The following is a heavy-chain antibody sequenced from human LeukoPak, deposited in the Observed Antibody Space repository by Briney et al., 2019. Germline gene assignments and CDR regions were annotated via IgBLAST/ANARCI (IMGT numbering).Heavy chain of an antibody. Sequence: SETLSLTCTVSGGSISSSSYYWGWIRQPPGKGLEWIGSIYYSGSTYYNPSLKTRVTISLDTSKNQFSLKLSSVTAADTAVYSCARTIPRHGSGRRLFDFWGQGTLVTVSS. J-gene: IGHJ4*02. CDR2: IYYSGST. CDR1: GGSISSSSYY. CDR3: ARTIPRHGSGRRLFDF. V-gene: IGHV4-39*07. D-gene: IGHD3-10*01.